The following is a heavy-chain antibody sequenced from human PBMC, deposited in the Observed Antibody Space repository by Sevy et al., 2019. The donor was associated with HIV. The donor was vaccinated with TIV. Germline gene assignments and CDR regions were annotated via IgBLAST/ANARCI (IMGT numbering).Heavy chain of an antibody. Sequence: GGSLRLSCAASGFTFSNAWMNWVRQAPGKGLEWVGRIKSKTDGGTTDYAAPVKGRFTMSRGDSKIMLYLRLNSLKTGDTAVYYCTTGTGSRWYNWFDPWGQGTLVTASS. V-gene: IGHV3-15*07. CDR1: GFTFSNAW. CDR3: TTGTGSRWYNWFDP. J-gene: IGHJ5*02. CDR2: IKSKTDGGTT. D-gene: IGHD2-15*01.